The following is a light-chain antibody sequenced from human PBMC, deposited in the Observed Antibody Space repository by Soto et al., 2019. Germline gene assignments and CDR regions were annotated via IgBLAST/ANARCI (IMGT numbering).Light chain of an antibody. V-gene: IGLV2-23*01. CDR1: SSAVGSYNL. J-gene: IGLJ1*01. CDR2: EGS. CDR3: CSYAGSTTNYV. Sequence: QSALTQPASVSGSPGQSIAISCTGTSSAVGSYNLVSWYQQHPGKAPKLMIYEGSKRPSGVSNRFSGSKSGNTASLTISGLQADDEADYYCCSYAGSTTNYVFGTGTKLTVL.